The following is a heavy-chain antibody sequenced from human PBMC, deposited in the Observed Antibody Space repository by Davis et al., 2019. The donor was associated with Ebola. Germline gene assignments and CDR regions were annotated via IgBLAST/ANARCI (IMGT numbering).Heavy chain of an antibody. CDR2: ISSSGSTI. V-gene: IGHV3-11*01. CDR3: ARRRVYYDSSGYHLSRYFDY. J-gene: IGHJ4*02. CDR1: GFTFSDYY. Sequence: PGGSLRLSCAASGFTFSDYYMSWIRQAPGKGLEWVSYISSSGSTIYYADSVKGRFTISRDNAKNSLYLQMNSLRAEDTAVYYCARRRVYYDSSGYHLSRYFDYWGQGTLVTVSS. D-gene: IGHD3-22*01.